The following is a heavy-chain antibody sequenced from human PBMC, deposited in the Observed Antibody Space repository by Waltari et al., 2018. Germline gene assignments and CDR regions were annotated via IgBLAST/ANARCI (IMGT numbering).Heavy chain of an antibody. V-gene: IGHV3-48*01. D-gene: IGHD3-16*02. J-gene: IGHJ4*02. CDR2: ISGSSSTI. CDR1: GFTFSSYS. Sequence: EVQLVESGGGLVQPGGSLSLSCAVSGFTFSSYSMNWVRQAPGKGLEWVSYISGSSSTIYYADSVKGRFTISRDNAKNSMHLQMSSLRAEDTAVYYCATAARRRDVGDLSWGQGTLVTVSS. CDR3: ATAARRRDVGDLS.